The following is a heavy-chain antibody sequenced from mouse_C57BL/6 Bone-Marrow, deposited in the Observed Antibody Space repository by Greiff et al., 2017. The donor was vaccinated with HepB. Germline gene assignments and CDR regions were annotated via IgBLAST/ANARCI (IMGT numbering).Heavy chain of an antibody. CDR2: IYPGDGDT. D-gene: IGHD1-1*01. CDR3: ARKGYYYGSLDY. J-gene: IGHJ2*01. CDR1: GYAFSSSW. Sequence: VQLQQSGPELVKPGDSVKISCKASGYAFSSSWMNWVKQRPGKGLEWIGRIYPGDGDTNYNGKFKGKATLTADKSSSTAYMQLSSLTSEDSAVYFCARKGYYYGSLDYWGQGTTLTVSS. V-gene: IGHV1-82*01.